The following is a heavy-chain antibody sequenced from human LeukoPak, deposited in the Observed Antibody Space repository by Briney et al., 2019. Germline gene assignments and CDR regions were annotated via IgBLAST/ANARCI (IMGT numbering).Heavy chain of an antibody. V-gene: IGHV3-30-3*01. D-gene: IGHD5-18*01. Sequence: LAGGSLRLSCAASGFTFSTYTLHWVRQAPGKGLEWVAVITHEGNVQYSPDSVKGRFTISRDNAKSSLYLQMNSLRAEDTAVYYCARDGYSYGYGHHNFDYWGQGTLVTVSS. J-gene: IGHJ4*02. CDR3: ARDGYSYGYGHHNFDY. CDR1: GFTFSTYT. CDR2: ITHEGNVQ.